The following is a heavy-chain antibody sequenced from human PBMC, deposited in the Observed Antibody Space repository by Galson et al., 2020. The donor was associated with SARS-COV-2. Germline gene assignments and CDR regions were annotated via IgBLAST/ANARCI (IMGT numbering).Heavy chain of an antibody. CDR2: LHSGGGT. V-gene: IGHV3-53*04. CDR3: ARDLLNAFDI. Sequence: QLGESLKISCAASGFTVSSHYMHWVRQAPGKGLEWVSVLHSGGGTYYADSVKGRFTISRHNSKNTLYLQMNSLRAEDTAVYYCARDLLNAFDIWGQGTMVTVSS. J-gene: IGHJ3*02. CDR1: GFTVSSHY.